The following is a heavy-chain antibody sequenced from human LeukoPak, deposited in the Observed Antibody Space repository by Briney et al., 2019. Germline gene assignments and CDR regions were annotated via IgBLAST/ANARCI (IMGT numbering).Heavy chain of an antibody. CDR2: LYSGGNT. Sequence: GGSLRLSCAASGFTFSSYSMNWVRQAPGKGLECVSVLYSGGNTYYADSVKGRFTISRDNSKNTLYLQMDSLRAEDTAVYYCARIDRSWAFDIWGQGTMVTVSS. CDR1: GFTFSSYS. CDR3: ARIDRSWAFDI. V-gene: IGHV3-53*01. D-gene: IGHD3-22*01. J-gene: IGHJ3*02.